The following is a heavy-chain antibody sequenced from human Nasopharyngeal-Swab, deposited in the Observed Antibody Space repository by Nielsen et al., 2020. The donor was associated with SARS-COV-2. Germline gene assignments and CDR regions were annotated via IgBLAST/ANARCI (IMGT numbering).Heavy chain of an antibody. CDR1: GGSISNSY. CDR2: IYYSGST. J-gene: IGHJ6*02. D-gene: IGHD2-2*01. Sequence: SETLSLTCTVSGGSISNSYWSWIRQPPGKGLEWIGYIYYSGSTNYNPSLKGRATISVDTSKNQFSLKLSSVTAADTAVYYCARARYCSSTSCYYAGGMDVWGQGTTVTVSS. CDR3: ARARYCSSTSCYYAGGMDV. V-gene: IGHV4-59*01.